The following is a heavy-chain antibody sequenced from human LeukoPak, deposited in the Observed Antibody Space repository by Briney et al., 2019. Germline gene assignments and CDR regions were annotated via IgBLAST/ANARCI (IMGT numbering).Heavy chain of an antibody. J-gene: IGHJ4*02. CDR3: AKMLIYGSVQRGGYFDY. V-gene: IGHV3-23*01. D-gene: IGHD6-19*01. CDR1: GFTFSSYS. Sequence: GGSLRLSCAASGFTFSSYSMSWVRQAPGRGLEWVSAISGSGGSTYYADSVKGRFTISRDNSKNTLYLQMNSLRAEDTALYYCAKMLIYGSVQRGGYFDYWGQGTLVTVSS. CDR2: ISGSGGST.